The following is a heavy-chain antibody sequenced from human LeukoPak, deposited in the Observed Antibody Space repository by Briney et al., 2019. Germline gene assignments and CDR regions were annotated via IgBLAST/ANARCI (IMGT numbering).Heavy chain of an antibody. CDR2: INPNDGDT. D-gene: IGHD2-2*01. V-gene: IGHV1-2*02. CDR3: ARANFLYCSSSTCLLDY. CDR1: GYTFTDYY. J-gene: IGHJ4*02. Sequence: ASVKVPCKASGYTFTDYYMHWVRQAPGKGFEWMGWINPNDGDTNYAQKFQGRVTMTRDTSISTAHMEVSRLRSDDTAVYYCARANFLYCSSSTCLLDYWGQGTLVTVSS.